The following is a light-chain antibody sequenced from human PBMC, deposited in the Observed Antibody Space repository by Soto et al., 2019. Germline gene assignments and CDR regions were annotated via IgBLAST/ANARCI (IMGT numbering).Light chain of an antibody. CDR2: EVS. Sequence: QSALTQPPSASGSLGQSVTISCTGTSSDVGGYNYVSWYQQHPGKAPKLMIYEVSKRPSGVPDRFSGFKSGNTASLTVSGLQAEDEADYYCSSYAGSNIFGVFGTGTKVTVL. CDR1: SSDVGGYNY. V-gene: IGLV2-8*01. CDR3: SSYAGSNIFGV. J-gene: IGLJ1*01.